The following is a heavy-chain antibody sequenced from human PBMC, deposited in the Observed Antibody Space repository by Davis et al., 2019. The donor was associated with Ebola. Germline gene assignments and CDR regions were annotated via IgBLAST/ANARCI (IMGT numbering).Heavy chain of an antibody. V-gene: IGHV4-4*07. J-gene: IGHJ2*01. CDR2: IYTSGST. CDR3: ARGGPSPYWYFDL. Sequence: SETLSLTCTVSGGSISFSYWSWIRQPAGKGLEWIGRIYTSGSTNYNPSLKSRVTMSVDTSKNQFSLKLSSVTAADTAVYYCARGGPSPYWYFDLWGRGTLVTVSS. D-gene: IGHD3-16*01. CDR1: GGSISFSY.